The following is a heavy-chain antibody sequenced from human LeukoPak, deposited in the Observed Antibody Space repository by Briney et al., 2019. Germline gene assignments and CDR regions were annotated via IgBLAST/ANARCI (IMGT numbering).Heavy chain of an antibody. J-gene: IGHJ4*02. D-gene: IGHD2-2*01. CDR3: AKAVVVVPAATPFDY. V-gene: IGHV3-30*02. Sequence: GGSLRLSCVTSGFTFSSYAMHWVRQAPGKGLEWVAFIRYDGSNKYYADSVKGRFTISRDNSKNTLYLQMDSLRAEDTALFYCAKAVVVVPAATPFDYWGLGTLVTVSS. CDR2: IRYDGSNK. CDR1: GFTFSSYA.